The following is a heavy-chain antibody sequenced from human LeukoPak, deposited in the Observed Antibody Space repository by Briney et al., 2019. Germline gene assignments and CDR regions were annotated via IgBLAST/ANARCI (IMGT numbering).Heavy chain of an antibody. V-gene: IGHV1-46*01. CDR3: ARDPPTYDSSGYEGRGFDY. J-gene: IGHJ4*02. CDR1: GYTFTSYY. CDR2: INPSGGST. Sequence: ASVKVSCKASGYTFTSYYMHCVRQAPGQGLEWMGIINPSGGSTSYAQKFQGRVTMTRDTSTSTVYMELSSLRSEDTAVYYCARDPPTYDSSGYEGRGFDYWGQGTLVTVSS. D-gene: IGHD3-22*01.